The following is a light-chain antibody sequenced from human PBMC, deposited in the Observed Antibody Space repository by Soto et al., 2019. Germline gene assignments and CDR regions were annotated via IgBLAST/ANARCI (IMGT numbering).Light chain of an antibody. J-gene: IGKJ4*01. Sequence: EIVLTQSPATLSLSPGERATLSCRASQSVSSYLAWYKQKPGQAPRLLIYDASNRATGIPARFSGSGSGTDFTLTISSLEPEGFAVYYCQHRSNWPLTFGGGTKVDIK. CDR2: DAS. CDR1: QSVSSY. V-gene: IGKV3-11*01. CDR3: QHRSNWPLT.